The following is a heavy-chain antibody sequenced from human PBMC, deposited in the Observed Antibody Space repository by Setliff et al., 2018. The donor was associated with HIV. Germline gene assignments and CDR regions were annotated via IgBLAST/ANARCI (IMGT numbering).Heavy chain of an antibody. CDR3: ARGGYHGFGSYGDY. CDR1: GYTFTSYY. CDR2: LNPSGDST. Sequence: ASVKVSCKASGYTFTSYYVYWVRQAPGQGLEWMGILNPSGDSTAYAQKFQGRVTMTRDTSTSTVYMELSRLRSDDTAVYYCARGGYHGFGSYGDYWGQGTLVTVS. J-gene: IGHJ4*02. D-gene: IGHD3-10*01. V-gene: IGHV1-46*01.